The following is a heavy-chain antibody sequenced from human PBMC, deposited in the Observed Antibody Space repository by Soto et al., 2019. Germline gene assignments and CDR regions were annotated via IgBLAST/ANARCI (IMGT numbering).Heavy chain of an antibody. D-gene: IGHD2-15*01. V-gene: IGHV1-24*01. CDR3: ATDGSLPATNYYYYGMDV. Sequence: ASVKVSCKVSGYTLTELSMHWLRQAPGKGLEWMGGFDPEDGETIYAQKFQGRVTMTEDTSTDTAYMELSSLRSEDTAVYYCATDGSLPATNYYYYGMDVWGQGTTVTVSS. CDR2: FDPEDGET. J-gene: IGHJ6*02. CDR1: GYTLTELS.